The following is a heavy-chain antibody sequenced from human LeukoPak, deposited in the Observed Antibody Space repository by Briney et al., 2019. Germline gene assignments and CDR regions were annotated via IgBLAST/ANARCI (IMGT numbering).Heavy chain of an antibody. CDR1: GFTFDDYA. J-gene: IGHJ4*02. CDR3: ARGSYYYDSSGYYYGFDY. Sequence: GGSLRLSCAASGFTFDDYAMHWVRQAPGKGLEWVSGISWNSGSIGYADSVKGRFTISRDNAKNSLYLQMSSLRAEDTALYYCARGSYYYDSSGYYYGFDYWGQGTLVTVSS. D-gene: IGHD3-22*01. V-gene: IGHV3-9*01. CDR2: ISWNSGSI.